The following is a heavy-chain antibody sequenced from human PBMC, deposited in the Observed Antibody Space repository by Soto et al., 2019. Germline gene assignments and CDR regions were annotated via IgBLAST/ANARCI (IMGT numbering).Heavy chain of an antibody. Sequence: QVQLVQSGAEVKRPGSSVKVSCKASGGTFSSYAISWVRQAPGQGLEWMGGIIPIFGTANYAQKFQGRVTITADESTSTAYMELSSLRSEDTAVYYCARAGIAAADQPEHYGMDVWGQGTTVTVSS. V-gene: IGHV1-69*12. CDR2: IIPIFGTA. D-gene: IGHD6-13*01. CDR3: ARAGIAAADQPEHYGMDV. J-gene: IGHJ6*02. CDR1: GGTFSSYA.